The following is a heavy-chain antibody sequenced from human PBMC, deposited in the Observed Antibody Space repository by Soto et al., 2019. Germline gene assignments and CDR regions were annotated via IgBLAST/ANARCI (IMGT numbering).Heavy chain of an antibody. D-gene: IGHD2-15*01. J-gene: IGHJ4*02. CDR1: SGSISSRNW. CDR2: IFHSGYT. CDR3: ARHGRGDCSGGSCYGLDN. Sequence: QVQLQESGPGLVKPSGTLSLNCAVSSGSISSRNWWSWVRQPPGKGLEWIGEIFHSGYTSYNPFLKSRVTISVDKSKNQFSLKLSSVTAADTAVYYCARHGRGDCSGGSCYGLDNWGQGTLVTVSS. V-gene: IGHV4-4*02.